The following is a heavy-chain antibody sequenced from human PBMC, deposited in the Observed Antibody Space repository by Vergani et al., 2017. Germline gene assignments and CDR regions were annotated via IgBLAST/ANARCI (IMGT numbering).Heavy chain of an antibody. D-gene: IGHD6-19*01. Sequence: EVQLVESGGGLVKPGGSLRLSCAASGFTFSSYSMNWVRQAPGKGLEWVANIKQDGSEKYYVDSVKGRFTISRDNAKNSLYLQMNSLRAEDTAVYYCARVSSGWRRSFDIWGQGTMVTVSS. CDR1: GFTFSSYS. V-gene: IGHV3-7*01. CDR3: ARVSSGWRRSFDI. CDR2: IKQDGSEK. J-gene: IGHJ3*02.